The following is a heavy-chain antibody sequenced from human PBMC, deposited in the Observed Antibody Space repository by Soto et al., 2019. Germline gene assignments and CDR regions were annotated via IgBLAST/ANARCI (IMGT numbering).Heavy chain of an antibody. CDR1: GYTFSSDD. Sequence: ASVKVSCKASGYTFSSDDINWVRRATGQGLEWMGWMNPISGNTGYAQKFQGRVTMTRNTATSTAYMELSSLRSEDTAVYYCARSRLGYFDYWGQGSLVTVSS. CDR2: MNPISGNT. J-gene: IGHJ4*02. V-gene: IGHV1-8*01. D-gene: IGHD3-9*01. CDR3: ARSRLGYFDY.